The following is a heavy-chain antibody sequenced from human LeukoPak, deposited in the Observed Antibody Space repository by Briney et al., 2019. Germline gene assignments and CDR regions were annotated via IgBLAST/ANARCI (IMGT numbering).Heavy chain of an antibody. CDR1: GYTFSDYY. D-gene: IGHD6-19*01. V-gene: IGHV1-2*02. Sequence: ASVKVSCKASGYTFSDYYMHWVRQAPGQGPEWMGWINPDSGGTNYAQESQGRVTMTRDTSIGTVYMELSRLRSNDTAVYYCARDALVSSSGWTNRFDFWGQGTLVTVSS. J-gene: IGHJ4*02. CDR2: INPDSGGT. CDR3: ARDALVSSSGWTNRFDF.